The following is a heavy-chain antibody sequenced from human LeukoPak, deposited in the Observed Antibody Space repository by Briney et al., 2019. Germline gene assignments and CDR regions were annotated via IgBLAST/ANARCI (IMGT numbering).Heavy chain of an antibody. Sequence: ASVKVSCKASGYTSTGYYMHWVRQAPGQGLEWMGWINPNSGGTNYAQKFQGWVTMTRDTSISTAYMELSRLRSDDTAVYYCARAPGYCSGGSCYSLAFDIWGQGTMVTVSS. CDR1: GYTSTGYY. CDR3: ARAPGYCSGGSCYSLAFDI. D-gene: IGHD2-15*01. J-gene: IGHJ3*02. CDR2: INPNSGGT. V-gene: IGHV1-2*04.